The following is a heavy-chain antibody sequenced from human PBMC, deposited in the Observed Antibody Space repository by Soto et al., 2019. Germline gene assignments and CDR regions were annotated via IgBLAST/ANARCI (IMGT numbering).Heavy chain of an antibody. J-gene: IGHJ5*02. CDR3: ARDARWFDP. V-gene: IGHV1-3*01. Sequence: ASVKVSCKASGYTFTSYAMHWVRQAPGQRLEWMGWINAGNGNTKYSQKFQGRVTMTTDTSTSTAYMELRSLRSDDTAVYYCARDARWFDPWGQGTLVTVSS. CDR2: INAGNGNT. CDR1: GYTFTSYA.